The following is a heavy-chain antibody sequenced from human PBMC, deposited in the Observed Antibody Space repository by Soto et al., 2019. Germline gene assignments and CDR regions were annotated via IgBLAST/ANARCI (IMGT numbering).Heavy chain of an antibody. Sequence: QVQLQQWGAGLLKPSETLSLTCAVYGGSFSPYFWSWIRQPPGKRLEWIGEINHSGSTNYNPSLTRRATLSVDTSKNQVSLKLTSVTAADTAVYYCARLASGWQYYYFDFWGRGTPVTVSS. J-gene: IGHJ2*01. CDR2: INHSGST. D-gene: IGHD6-19*01. V-gene: IGHV4-34*01. CDR3: ARLASGWQYYYFDF. CDR1: GGSFSPYF.